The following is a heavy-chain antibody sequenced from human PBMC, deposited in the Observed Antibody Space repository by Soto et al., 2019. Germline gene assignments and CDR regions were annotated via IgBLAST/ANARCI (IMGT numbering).Heavy chain of an antibody. J-gene: IGHJ4*02. CDR3: ARDNISSGEGYSDFDY. Sequence: SVKVSCKASGYTFTGYYMHWVRQAPGQGLEWMGWINPNSGGTNYAQKFQGRVTMTRDTSISTAYMELSRLRSDDTAVYYCARDNISSGEGYSDFDYWGQGTLVTVSS. CDR2: INPNSGGT. D-gene: IGHD2-15*01. V-gene: IGHV1-2*02. CDR1: GYTFTGYY.